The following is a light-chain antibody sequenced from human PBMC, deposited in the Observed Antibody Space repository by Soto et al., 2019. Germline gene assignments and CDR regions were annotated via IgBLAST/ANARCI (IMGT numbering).Light chain of an antibody. CDR1: SSDFGSST. CDR3: ASWDDSLGGLYV. Sequence: QPVLTQPPSASGTPGQRVTVSCSGSSSDFGSSTVNWYQQLPGTAPKLLIYNNNQRPSGVPDRFSGSKSGTSASLAISGLQSEDEADYYCASWDDSLGGLYVFGTGTKLTVL. V-gene: IGLV1-44*01. CDR2: NNN. J-gene: IGLJ1*01.